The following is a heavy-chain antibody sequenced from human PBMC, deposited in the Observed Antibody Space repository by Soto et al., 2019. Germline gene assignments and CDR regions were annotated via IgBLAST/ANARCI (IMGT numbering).Heavy chain of an antibody. CDR2: IYYSGHT. V-gene: IGHV4-59*01. D-gene: IGHD1-1*01. CDR1: GGSMSRYY. CDR3: ARGIATTETDV. J-gene: IGHJ6*02. Sequence: SETLSLTCTVSGGSMSRYYWSWFRQPPGKGLEWIGYIYYSGHTNPNPSLKSRVTISVDTSKNQFSLKLSSVTAADTAVYYCARGIATTETDVWGQGTTVTVSS.